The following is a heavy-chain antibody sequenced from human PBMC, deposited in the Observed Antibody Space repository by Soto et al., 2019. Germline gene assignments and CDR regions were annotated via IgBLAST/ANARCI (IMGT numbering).Heavy chain of an antibody. V-gene: IGHV3-48*02. J-gene: IGHJ6*02. CDR2: MSSRSLTI. Sequence: EVQLVESGGGLVQPGGSLRVSCAASGFPFSTYSMNWVRQAPGKGLEWVSYMSSRSLTIYYTDSVKGRFTISRDNAKNSLYLQMNSLRDEDTAVYYCARGGSSSDNGMDVWGQGTTVTVSS. CDR1: GFPFSTYS. CDR3: ARGGSSSDNGMDV. D-gene: IGHD6-6*01.